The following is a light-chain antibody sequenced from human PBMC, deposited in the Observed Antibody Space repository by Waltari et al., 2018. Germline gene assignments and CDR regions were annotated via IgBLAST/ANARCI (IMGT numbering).Light chain of an antibody. CDR2: DAS. Sequence: DIQMTQSPSSLSASVGARVTITCQASQDINNYLNWYQQKPGKAPKLLIYDASNLETGVPSRFSGSGSGTDFILTISSLQPEHIATYYCQQYDNPTLTFGPGTKVDLK. J-gene: IGKJ3*01. CDR3: QQYDNPTLT. V-gene: IGKV1-33*01. CDR1: QDINNY.